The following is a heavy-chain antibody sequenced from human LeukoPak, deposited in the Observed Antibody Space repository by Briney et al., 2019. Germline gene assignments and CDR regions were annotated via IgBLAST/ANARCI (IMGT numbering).Heavy chain of an antibody. D-gene: IGHD3-22*01. Sequence: GGSLRLSCAASGFTFSSYGMHWVRQAPGKGLEWVAVISYDGSNKYYADSVKGRFTISRDNSKNTPYLQMNSLRAEDTAVYYCAKEGYYYDSSGYNYYYGMDVWGQGTTVTVSS. CDR2: ISYDGSNK. V-gene: IGHV3-30*18. J-gene: IGHJ6*02. CDR1: GFTFSSYG. CDR3: AKEGYYYDSSGYNYYYGMDV.